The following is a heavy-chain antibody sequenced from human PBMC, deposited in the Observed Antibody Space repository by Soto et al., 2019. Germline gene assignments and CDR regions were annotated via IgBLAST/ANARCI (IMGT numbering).Heavy chain of an antibody. CDR2: ITSHGHIT. J-gene: IGHJ4*02. CDR1: RFTFSNYD. D-gene: IGHD2-15*01. V-gene: IGHV3-64*04. CDR3: ARVDCSGGSCYVFDY. Sequence: PGGSLRLSCSASRFTFSNYDMVWVRQAPGKGLEYISAITSHGHITYYADSVKGRFTISRDNSKNTLYMQMNSLRVEDTAVYYCARVDCSGGSCYVFDYWGQGTLVTVSS.